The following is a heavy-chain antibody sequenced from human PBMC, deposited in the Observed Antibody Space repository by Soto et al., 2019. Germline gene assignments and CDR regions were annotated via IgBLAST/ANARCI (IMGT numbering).Heavy chain of an antibody. CDR1: GGSIRTSGYY. V-gene: IGHV4-39*01. CDR2: IYYDGDT. J-gene: IGHJ5*02. Sequence: SETLSLTCTVSGGSIRTSGYYWGWIRQPPGKGLELIGSIYYDGDTHYNSSLKSRVTISVDTSNNQFSLKVNSVTAADTAVYYCARLSQTRDNWFDPWGQGILVTVSS. CDR3: ARLSQTRDNWFDP.